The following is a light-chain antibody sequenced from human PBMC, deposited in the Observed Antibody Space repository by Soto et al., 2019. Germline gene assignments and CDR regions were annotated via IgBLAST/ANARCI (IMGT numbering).Light chain of an antibody. CDR1: QSISSW. V-gene: IGKV1-5*01. J-gene: IGKJ1*01. CDR3: QQYNSYPT. CDR2: DAS. Sequence: PSTLYASVGGSVTITCRASQSISSWLAWYQQKPGKAPKLLIYDASSLESGVPSRFSGSGSGTEFTLTISSLQPDDFATYYCQQYNSYPTFGQGTKVDIK.